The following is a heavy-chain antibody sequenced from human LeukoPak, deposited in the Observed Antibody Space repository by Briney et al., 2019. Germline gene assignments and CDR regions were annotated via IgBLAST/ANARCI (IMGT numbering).Heavy chain of an antibody. CDR2: ISSSGSTI. Sequence: GGSLRLSCAASGFTFSSYSMNWVRQAPGKGLEWVSYISSSGSTIYYADSVKGRFTISRDNAKKSLYLQMDSLRAEDTAVYYCARDGGDYGSGSYYAYWGQGTPVTVSS. CDR1: GFTFSSYS. CDR3: ARDGGDYGSGSYYAY. V-gene: IGHV3-48*04. D-gene: IGHD3-10*01. J-gene: IGHJ4*02.